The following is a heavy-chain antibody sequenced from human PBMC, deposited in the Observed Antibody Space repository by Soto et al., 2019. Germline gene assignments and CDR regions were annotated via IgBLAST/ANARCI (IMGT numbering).Heavy chain of an antibody. V-gene: IGHV4-39*01. CDR1: GGYISSSSYY. CDR2: IYYGGST. CDR3: ARPLYSDTYYFDS. J-gene: IGHJ4*01. D-gene: IGHD2-8*01. Sequence: SLTCNVSGGYISSSSYYWGLIRQPPGKGLEWIGSIYYGGSTYYNPSLKSRVSISVDTSRNQFSLKLSSVTAADTAVYFCARPLYSDTYYFDSWGHGALVTVSS.